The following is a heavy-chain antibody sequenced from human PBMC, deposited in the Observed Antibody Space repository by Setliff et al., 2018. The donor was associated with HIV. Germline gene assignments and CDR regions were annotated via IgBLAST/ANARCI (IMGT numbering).Heavy chain of an antibody. J-gene: IGHJ6*02. CDR1: GGSISSGDYY. V-gene: IGHV4-61*09. CDR2: VYTSGSI. D-gene: IGHD3-9*01. CDR3: AREGGYFDWLGYYYYYGLDV. Sequence: SETLSLTCTVSGGSISSGDYYWSWIRQPAGKGLEWIGHVYTSGSINYNPSLKSRVTISVEMSKNQLSLNMTSVTAADTAVYYCAREGGYFDWLGYYYYYGLDVWGPGTTVTVSS.